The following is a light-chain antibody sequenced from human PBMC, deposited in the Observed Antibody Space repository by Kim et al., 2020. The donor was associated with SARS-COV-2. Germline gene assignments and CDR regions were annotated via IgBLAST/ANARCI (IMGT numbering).Light chain of an antibody. V-gene: IGLV1-47*01. CDR1: SPNIARDY. CDR2: GNN. CDR3: ASWDDSLV. Sequence: GNTGHRVTISCSGTSPNIARDYVYWYQQLPGTAPKHRCYGNNQRPSGVPDRFSGSKAGTSAYLAISGLRSEDEADYYCASWDDSLVFGGGTKVTVL. J-gene: IGLJ2*01.